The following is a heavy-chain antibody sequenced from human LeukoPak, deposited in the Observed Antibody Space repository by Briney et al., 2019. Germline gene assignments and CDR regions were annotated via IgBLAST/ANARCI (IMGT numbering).Heavy chain of an antibody. CDR3: ARSGPAAMYYFDY. Sequence: KTSETLSLTCAVYGGSFSGYYWSWIRQPPGKGLEWIGEINHSGSTNYNPSLKSRVTISVDTSENQFSLKLSSVTAADTAVYYCARSGPAAMYYFDYWGQGTLVAVSS. CDR2: INHSGST. CDR1: GGSFSGYY. D-gene: IGHD2-2*01. V-gene: IGHV4-34*01. J-gene: IGHJ4*02.